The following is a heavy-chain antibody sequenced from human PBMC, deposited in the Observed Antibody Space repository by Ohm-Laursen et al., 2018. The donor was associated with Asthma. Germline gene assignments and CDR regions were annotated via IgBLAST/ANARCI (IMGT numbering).Heavy chain of an antibody. V-gene: IGHV3-21*01. Sequence: SLRLSCAASGFTFSSYSMNWVRQAPGKGLEWVSSISSSSSYIYYADSVKGRFTISRDNAKNSLYLQMNSLRAEDTAVYYCARDLMDTAMVNVYYYGMDVWGQGTTVTVSS. CDR3: ARDLMDTAMVNVYYYGMDV. CDR2: ISSSSSYI. D-gene: IGHD5-18*01. CDR1: GFTFSSYS. J-gene: IGHJ6*02.